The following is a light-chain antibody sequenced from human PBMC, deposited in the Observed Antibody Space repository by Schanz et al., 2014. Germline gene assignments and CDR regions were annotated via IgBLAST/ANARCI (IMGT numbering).Light chain of an antibody. Sequence: IQLTQSPSSLSASVGDRVTISCRASEDITVFLAWYQQRPGQAPKLLIYAASILQSGVPSRFSGSGSGTDFSLTISSLQPEDFATYYCQQANSFPYTFGQGTKLEIK. CDR1: EDITVF. CDR3: QQANSFPYT. V-gene: IGKV1-12*01. J-gene: IGKJ2*01. CDR2: AAS.